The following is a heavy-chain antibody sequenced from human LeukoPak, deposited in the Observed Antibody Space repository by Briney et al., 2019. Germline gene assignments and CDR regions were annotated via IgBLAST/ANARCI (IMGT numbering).Heavy chain of an antibody. Sequence: SETLSLTCTVSGGSISSSSYYWGWIRQPPGKGLEWIGSIYYSGSTYYNPSLKSRVTISVDTSKNQFSLKLSSVTAADTAVYYCARGTYSSSSIPATPTTFDYWGQGTLVTVSS. D-gene: IGHD6-13*01. CDR3: ARGTYSSSSIPATPTTFDY. CDR1: GGSISSSSYY. V-gene: IGHV4-39*07. J-gene: IGHJ4*02. CDR2: IYYSGST.